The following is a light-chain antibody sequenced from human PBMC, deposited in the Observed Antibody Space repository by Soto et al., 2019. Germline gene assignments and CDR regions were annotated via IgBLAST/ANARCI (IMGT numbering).Light chain of an antibody. CDR3: QQYGSSPPYT. J-gene: IGKJ2*01. CDR2: GAS. Sequence: EIVLTQSPGTLSLSPGERATLSCRASQSVSSSYLAWYQQKPGQAPRLLIYGASSRATGIPDRFSGSGSGTDFPLTISRLEPEDFAVYYCQQYGSSPPYTFGQADKLEIK. CDR1: QSVSSSY. V-gene: IGKV3-20*01.